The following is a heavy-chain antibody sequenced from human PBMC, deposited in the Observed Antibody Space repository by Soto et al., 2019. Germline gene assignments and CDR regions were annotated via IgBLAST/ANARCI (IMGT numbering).Heavy chain of an antibody. CDR2: ISAYNGNT. CDR3: ARDYGSSVQSRLSYYYYGMDV. Sequence: GASVKVSCKASGYTFTSYGISWVRQAPGQGLEWMGWISAYNGNTNYAQKLQGRVTMTTDTSTSTAYMELRSLRSDDTAVYYCARDYGSSVQSRLSYYYYGMDVWGQGTTVTVSS. CDR1: GYTFTSYG. D-gene: IGHD3-22*01. J-gene: IGHJ6*02. V-gene: IGHV1-18*04.